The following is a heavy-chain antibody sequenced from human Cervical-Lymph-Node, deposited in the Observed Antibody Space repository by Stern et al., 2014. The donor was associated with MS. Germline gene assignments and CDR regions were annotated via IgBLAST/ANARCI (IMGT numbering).Heavy chain of an antibody. Sequence: QVQLQDSGPRLVKPSETLSLTCSVSGGSISTYRWTWIRQSPGKGLEWIGYSYYDGSTNSNFSLKSRVIISVDRSGNQHSLKLSSVTAADTAVYYCARSPHTGSGWLYYFDYWGQGALVTVSS. D-gene: IGHD6-19*01. CDR1: GGSISTYR. J-gene: IGHJ4*02. CDR2: SYYDGST. CDR3: ARSPHTGSGWLYYFDY. V-gene: IGHV4-59*01.